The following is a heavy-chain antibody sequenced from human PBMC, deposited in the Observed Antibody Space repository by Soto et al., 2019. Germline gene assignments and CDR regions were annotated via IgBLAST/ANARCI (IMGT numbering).Heavy chain of an antibody. Sequence: QVQLQESGPGLVKPSETLSLTSNVSGGSISSHYWSWIQQPPGKALEWIGYIYYTGSTNYNPSLKSRVSISVDTSNNRFSLRLRSVTAADTAVYYCARPDNYFFYMDVWGKGTTVTVSS. J-gene: IGHJ6*03. CDR2: IYYTGST. CDR1: GGSISSHY. CDR3: ARPDNYFFYMDV. V-gene: IGHV4-59*08.